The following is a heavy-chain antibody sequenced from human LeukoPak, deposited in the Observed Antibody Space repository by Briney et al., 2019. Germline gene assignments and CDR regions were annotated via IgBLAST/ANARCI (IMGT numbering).Heavy chain of an antibody. V-gene: IGHV3-72*01. J-gene: IGHJ2*01. D-gene: IGHD3-10*01. Sequence: GGSLKLSCAASGFTFSDHCMDWVRPAPGKGLEWVGRTRNRANSYNTEYAAPVKRKFTISRDDSKKSLYLQMNTLKTEDTAVYYCARESGGGVLGYLDLWARGTLVSVSS. CDR1: GFTFSDHC. CDR3: ARESGGGVLGYLDL. CDR2: TRNRANSYNT.